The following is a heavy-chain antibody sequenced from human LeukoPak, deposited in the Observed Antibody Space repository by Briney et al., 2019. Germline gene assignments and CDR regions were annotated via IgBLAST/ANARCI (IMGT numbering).Heavy chain of an antibody. V-gene: IGHV1-8*01. J-gene: IGHJ5*02. Sequence: ASVRVSCKASGYTFTSYDINWVRQATGQGLEWMGWMNPNSGNTGYAQKFQGRVTMTTDTSTSTAYMELRSLRSDDTAVYYCARDYYGSGVRWFDPWGQGTLVTVSS. CDR1: GYTFTSYD. CDR2: MNPNSGNT. CDR3: ARDYYGSGVRWFDP. D-gene: IGHD3-10*01.